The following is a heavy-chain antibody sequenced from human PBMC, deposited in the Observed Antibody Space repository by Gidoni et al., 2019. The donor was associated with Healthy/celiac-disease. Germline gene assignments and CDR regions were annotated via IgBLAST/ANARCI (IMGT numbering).Heavy chain of an antibody. J-gene: IGHJ6*02. CDR1: GFTFSSYA. CDR2: ISGSGGST. D-gene: IGHD2-15*01. V-gene: IGHV3-23*01. Sequence: EVQLLESGGGLVQPGGSLRLSCAASGFTFSSYAMSWARQAPGKGLEWVSAISGSGGSTYYADSVKGRFTISRDNSKNTLYLQMNSLRAEDTAVYYCAKDGCSGGSCYYPYYYYGMDVWGQGTTVTVSS. CDR3: AKDGCSGGSCYYPYYYYGMDV.